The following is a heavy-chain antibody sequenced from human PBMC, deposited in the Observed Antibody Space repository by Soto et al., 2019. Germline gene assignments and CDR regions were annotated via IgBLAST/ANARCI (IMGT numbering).Heavy chain of an antibody. D-gene: IGHD5-12*01. Sequence: PGESLKISCKGSGYSFTSYWIGWVRQMPGKGLEWMGIIYPGDSDTRYSPSFQGQVTISADKSISTAYLQWSSLKASDTAMYYCARYTPAAIWYYYMDVWGKGTTVTVSS. CDR3: ARYTPAAIWYYYMDV. CDR2: IYPGDSDT. J-gene: IGHJ6*03. V-gene: IGHV5-51*01. CDR1: GYSFTSYW.